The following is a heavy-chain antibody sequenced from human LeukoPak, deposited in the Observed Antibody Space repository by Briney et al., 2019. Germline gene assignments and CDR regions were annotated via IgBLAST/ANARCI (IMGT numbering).Heavy chain of an antibody. V-gene: IGHV4-61*02. D-gene: IGHD6-6*01. Sequence: SETLSLTCTVSGDSISSGTYYWSWIRQPAGKGLEWIGRVYSSGNTNYNPSLKSRVTISIDTSKNQFSLKLSSVTAADTAASYCARGVGSSSSNWFDPWGQGTLVTVSS. CDR3: ARGVGSSSSNWFDP. CDR1: GDSISSGTYY. CDR2: VYSSGNT. J-gene: IGHJ5*02.